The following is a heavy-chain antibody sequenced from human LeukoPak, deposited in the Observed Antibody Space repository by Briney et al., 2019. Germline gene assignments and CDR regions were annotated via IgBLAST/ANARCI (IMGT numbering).Heavy chain of an antibody. J-gene: IGHJ4*02. D-gene: IGHD2-2*01. V-gene: IGHV4-39*01. CDR3: ARHPGSHCSTATCYTGGVFDY. CDR1: GGSISSGSYY. Sequence: SETLSLTCTVSGGSISSGSYYWGWIRQPPGKGLEWIGSIYYSGSTYYNPSLKSRVTISVDTSKNQFSLKLSSVTAADTAVYYCARHPGSHCSTATCYTGGVFDYWGQGTLVTVSS. CDR2: IYYSGST.